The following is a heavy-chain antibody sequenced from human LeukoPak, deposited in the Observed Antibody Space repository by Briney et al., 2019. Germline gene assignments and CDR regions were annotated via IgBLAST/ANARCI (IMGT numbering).Heavy chain of an antibody. CDR1: GFTVSSNY. V-gene: IGHV3-53*01. D-gene: IGHD3-22*01. CDR3: AKGPNYYDSSGYHNGGAFDI. Sequence: PGGSLRLSCAASGFTVSSNYMSWVRQAPGKGLEWVSVIYSGGSTYYADSVKGRFTISSDNSRNTLFLQMNSLRAEDTAVYYCAKGPNYYDSSGYHNGGAFDIWGQGTMVTVSS. J-gene: IGHJ3*02. CDR2: IYSGGST.